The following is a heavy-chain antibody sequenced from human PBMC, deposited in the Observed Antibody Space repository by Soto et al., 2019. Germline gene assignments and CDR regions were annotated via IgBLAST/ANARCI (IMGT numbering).Heavy chain of an antibody. D-gene: IGHD3-22*01. CDR2: IYYSGRP. Sequence: SETLSLTCTVSGGSISSDYWSWIRQPPGKGLEWIGYIYYSGRPNYNPSLKSRVTMSLDTSKNQFSLKLSSVTAADTAVYYCARLIYYDSLNFDYWGQGTLVTVSS. J-gene: IGHJ4*02. CDR1: GGSISSDY. CDR3: ARLIYYDSLNFDY. V-gene: IGHV4-59*08.